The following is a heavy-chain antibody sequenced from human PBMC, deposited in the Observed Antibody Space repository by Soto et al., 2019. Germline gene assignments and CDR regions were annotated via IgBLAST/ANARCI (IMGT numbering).Heavy chain of an antibody. J-gene: IGHJ6*03. Sequence: EVQLVESGGGLVQPGRSLRLSCAASGFTFDDYAMHWVRQAPGKGLEWVSGISWNSGSIDYADSVKGRFTISRDNAKNSLCLQMNSLRAEDTALYYCAKDRGSNYIYYYYMDVWGKGTTVTVSS. CDR3: AKDRGSNYIYYYYMDV. V-gene: IGHV3-9*01. CDR2: ISWNSGSI. D-gene: IGHD4-4*01. CDR1: GFTFDDYA.